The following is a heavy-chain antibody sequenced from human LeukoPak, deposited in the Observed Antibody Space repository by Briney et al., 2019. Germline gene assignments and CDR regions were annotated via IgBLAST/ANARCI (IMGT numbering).Heavy chain of an antibody. J-gene: IGHJ3*02. V-gene: IGHV1-2*02. CDR1: GYTFSGHS. CDR3: AKALVSNYGYDAFDM. Sequence: GASVKVSCKTSGYTFSGHSIHWVRQAPGQGFEWMGWINPNTGGTNYAQTFQGRVVLTSDTSIDTAYMDLSGLKSDDTAIYYCAKALVSNYGYDAFDMWGQGTMVTVSS. D-gene: IGHD4-11*01. CDR2: INPNTGGT.